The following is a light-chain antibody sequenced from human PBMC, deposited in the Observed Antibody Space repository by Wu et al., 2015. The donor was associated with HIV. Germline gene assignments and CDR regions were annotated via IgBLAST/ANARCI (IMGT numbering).Light chain of an antibody. CDR1: QPIGIW. CDR2: KAS. Sequence: DIQMIQSPSTLSASVGDRVNITCRASQPIGIWLAWYQQKPGKAPKLLIYKASTLEIGVPIRSSGSGSGTEFVLTISSLQPDDFATYYCQQSNTFSFGPGTKVDFK. V-gene: IGKV1-5*03. J-gene: IGKJ3*01. CDR3: QQSNTFS.